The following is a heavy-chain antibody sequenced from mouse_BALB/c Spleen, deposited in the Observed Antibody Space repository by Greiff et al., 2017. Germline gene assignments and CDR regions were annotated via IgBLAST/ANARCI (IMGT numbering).Heavy chain of an antibody. J-gene: IGHJ2*01. CDR1: GYTFTSYW. D-gene: IGHD1-1*01. CDR3: TRYGSSPYYFDY. Sequence: QVQLQQPGAELVRPGASVKLSCKASGYTFTSYWLNWVKQRPGQGLEWIGNIYPSDSYTNYNQKFKDKATLTVDKSSSTAYMQLSSPTSEDSAVYYCTRYGSSPYYFDYGGQGTTLTVSS. CDR2: IYPSDSYT. V-gene: IGHV1-69*02.